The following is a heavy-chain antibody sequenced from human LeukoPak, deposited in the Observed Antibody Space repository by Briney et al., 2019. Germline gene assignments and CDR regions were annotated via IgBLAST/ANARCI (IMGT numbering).Heavy chain of an antibody. V-gene: IGHV3-15*01. CDR1: GFTFSNAW. J-gene: IGHJ6*03. Sequence: GGSLRLSCAASGFTFSNAWMSWVRQAPGKGLEWVGRIKSKTDGGTTDYAAPVKGRFTISRDDSKNTLYLQMNSLKTEDTAVYYCTTDIGLWFGELLVPYYYYYMDVWGKGTTVTISS. CDR3: TTDIGLWFGELLVPYYYYYMDV. CDR2: IKSKTDGGTT. D-gene: IGHD3-10*01.